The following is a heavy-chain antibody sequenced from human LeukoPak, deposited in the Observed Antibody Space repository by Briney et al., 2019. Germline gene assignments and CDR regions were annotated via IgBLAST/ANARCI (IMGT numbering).Heavy chain of an antibody. J-gene: IGHJ4*02. CDR1: GGSINSGGYF. Sequence: SQTLSLTCTVSGGSINSGGYFWSWIRQHPGKGLEWIGYIYYSGSTYYNPSLKSRVTISVDTSKNQFSLKLSSVTAADTAVYYCARIERAAAAVDYWGQGTLVTVSS. CDR3: ARIERAAAAVDY. V-gene: IGHV4-31*03. CDR2: IYYSGST. D-gene: IGHD6-13*01.